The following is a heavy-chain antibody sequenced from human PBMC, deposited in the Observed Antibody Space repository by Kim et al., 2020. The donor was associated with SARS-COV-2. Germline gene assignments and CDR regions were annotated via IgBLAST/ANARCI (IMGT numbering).Heavy chain of an antibody. CDR3: ARGTGTGYPNWFDP. J-gene: IGHJ5*02. D-gene: IGHD3-9*01. V-gene: IGHV4-30-2*05. Sequence: PSLKSRLSVSVDMSKNQFSLKLSSVTAADTAVYYCARGTGTGYPNWFDPWGQGTLVTVSS.